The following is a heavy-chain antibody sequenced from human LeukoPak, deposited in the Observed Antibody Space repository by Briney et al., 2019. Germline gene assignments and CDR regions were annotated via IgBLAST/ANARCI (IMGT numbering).Heavy chain of an antibody. D-gene: IGHD2-2*01. CDR3: AKRSAIRVGEHQLLSG. CDR1: GFTVSNTY. Sequence: PGGSLRLSCAASGFTVSNTYMNWVRQAPGKGLEWVSAISGSGGSTYYADSVKGRFTISRDNSKNTLYLQMNSLRAEDTAVYYCAKRSAIRVGEHQLLSGWGQGTLVTVSS. CDR2: ISGSGGST. J-gene: IGHJ4*02. V-gene: IGHV3-23*01.